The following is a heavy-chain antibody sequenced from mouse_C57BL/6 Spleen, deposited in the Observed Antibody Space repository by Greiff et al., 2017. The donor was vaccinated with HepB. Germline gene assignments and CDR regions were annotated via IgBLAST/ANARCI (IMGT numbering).Heavy chain of an antibody. V-gene: IGHV5-17*01. J-gene: IGHJ2*01. CDR1: GFTFSAYG. Sequence: DVMLVESGGGLVKPGGSLKLSCAASGFTFSAYGMHWVRQAPGKGLEWVAYISSGSSTIYYADTVKGRFTISRDNAKNTLFLQMTSLRSEDTAMYYCARGGYFDYWGQGTTLTVSS. CDR2: ISSGSSTI. CDR3: ARGGYFDY.